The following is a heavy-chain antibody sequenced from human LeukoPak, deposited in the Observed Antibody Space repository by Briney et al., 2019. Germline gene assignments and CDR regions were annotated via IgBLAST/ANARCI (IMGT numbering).Heavy chain of an antibody. V-gene: IGHV4-59*01. J-gene: IGHJ4*02. CDR3: ARQGYDILTGYDY. D-gene: IGHD3-9*01. Sequence: PSETLPLTCTVSGGSISSYYWSWIRQPPGKGLEWIGYIYYRGSTNYNPSLKSRVTISVDTSKNQFSLKLSSVTAADTAVYYCARQGYDILTGYDYWGQGTLVTVSS. CDR1: GGSISSYY. CDR2: IYYRGST.